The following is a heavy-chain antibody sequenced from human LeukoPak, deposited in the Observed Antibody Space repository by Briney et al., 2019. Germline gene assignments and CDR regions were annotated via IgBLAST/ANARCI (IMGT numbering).Heavy chain of an antibody. CDR3: AREGWLEDAFDI. CDR2: IYYSGST. J-gene: IGHJ3*02. Sequence: SSETLSLPCTVSGGSISSSSYYWGWIRQPPGKGLEWIGSIYYSGSTYYNPSLKSRVTISVDTSKNQFSLKLSSVTADDTAVYYCAREGWLEDAFDIWGQGTMVTVSS. CDR1: GGSISSSSYY. V-gene: IGHV4-39*07. D-gene: IGHD5-24*01.